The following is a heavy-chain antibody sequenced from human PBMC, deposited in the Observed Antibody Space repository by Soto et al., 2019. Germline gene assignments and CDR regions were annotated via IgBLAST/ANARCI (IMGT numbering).Heavy chain of an antibody. J-gene: IGHJ4*02. D-gene: IGHD3-3*01. CDR2: ISAYNGNT. CDR1: GYTFTSYG. Sequence: ASVKVSCKASGYTFTSYGISWVRQAPGQGLEWMGWISAYNGNTNYAQKLQGRVTMTTDTSTSTAYMELRSLRSDDTAVYYCARDAMGYDFWSGYTEFDYWGQGTLVTVSS. V-gene: IGHV1-18*01. CDR3: ARDAMGYDFWSGYTEFDY.